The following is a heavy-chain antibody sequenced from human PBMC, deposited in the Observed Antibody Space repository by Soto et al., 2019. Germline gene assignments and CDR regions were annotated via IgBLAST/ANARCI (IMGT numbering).Heavy chain of an antibody. J-gene: IGHJ4*02. D-gene: IGHD2-2*01. Sequence: EVQLVESGGGLVQPGGSLRLSCAASGFTFSTHSMNWVRQAPGKGLEWISYITSSDVTMYADSVKGRFTISRDNAKNSVYLQMNSLRGEDTAVYFCVGEVGFQLIYWGQGTLVTVSS. V-gene: IGHV3-48*01. CDR2: ITSSDVT. CDR1: GFTFSTHS. CDR3: VGEVGFQLIY.